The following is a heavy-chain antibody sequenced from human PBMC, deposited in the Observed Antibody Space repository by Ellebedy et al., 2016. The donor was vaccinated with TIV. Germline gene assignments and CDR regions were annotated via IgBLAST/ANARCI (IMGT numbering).Heavy chain of an antibody. J-gene: IGHJ3*02. D-gene: IGHD7-27*01. CDR3: ARDMAWGNERVNDALDI. CDR1: GFTFTPYA. V-gene: IGHV3-48*04. CDR2: ISGSSLTI. Sequence: GESLKISCAASGFTFTPYAMNWVRQAPGKELEWISYISGSSLTIYYADSVKGRFTISRDNAKNSLYLQMSSLTAEDTAVYYCARDMAWGNERVNDALDIWGQGTMVTVSA.